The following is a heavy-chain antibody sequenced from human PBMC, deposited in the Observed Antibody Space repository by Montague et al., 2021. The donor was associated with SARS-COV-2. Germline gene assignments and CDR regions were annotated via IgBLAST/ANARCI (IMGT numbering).Heavy chain of an antibody. J-gene: IGHJ4*02. Sequence: SETLSLTCAVYGGSFSDNYWSWIRKPPGKVLEWIGEINHRGTSNYNPSLKSRVSISVDTSKNQFSLYLGSVTAADTAVYYCARGRQHFNMIVVVMTGGEYYFDYGGKGTMVTVS. CDR3: ARGRQHFNMIVVVMTGGEYYFDY. CDR1: GGSFSDNY. V-gene: IGHV4-34*01. D-gene: IGHD3-22*01. CDR2: INHRGTS.